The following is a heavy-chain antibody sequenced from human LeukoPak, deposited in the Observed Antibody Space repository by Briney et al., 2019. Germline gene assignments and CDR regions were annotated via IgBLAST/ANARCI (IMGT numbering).Heavy chain of an antibody. J-gene: IGHJ6*02. Sequence: GGSLRLSCAVSGFTFRDYRMAWVRQAPGKGLEWVANINLDGSEKDYVDSVKGRFTISRDNAKNSLYLQMSSLRGEDTAVYYCARDRRGGKSYYFHGMDVWAKGPRSPSP. CDR1: GFTFRDYR. V-gene: IGHV3-7*01. CDR3: ARDRRGGKSYYFHGMDV. D-gene: IGHD3-10*01. CDR2: INLDGSEK.